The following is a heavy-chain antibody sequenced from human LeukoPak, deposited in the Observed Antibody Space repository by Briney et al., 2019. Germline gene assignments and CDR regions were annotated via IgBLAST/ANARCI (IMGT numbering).Heavy chain of an antibody. CDR2: INPNSGGT. CDR1: GYTFTGYY. Sequence: ASVKVSCKASGYTFTGYYMHWVRQAPGQGLESMGWINPNSGGTNYAQKFQGRVTMTRDTSISTAYMELSRLRSDDTAVYYCARDWVAATLSKILDYYYYMDVWGKGTTVTVSS. D-gene: IGHD2-15*01. CDR3: ARDWVAATLSKILDYYYYMDV. J-gene: IGHJ6*03. V-gene: IGHV1-2*02.